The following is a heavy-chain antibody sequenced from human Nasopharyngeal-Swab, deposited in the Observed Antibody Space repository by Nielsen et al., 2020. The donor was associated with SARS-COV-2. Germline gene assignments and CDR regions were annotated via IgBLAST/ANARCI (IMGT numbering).Heavy chain of an antibody. J-gene: IGHJ4*02. CDR2: IKSKTDGRTT. V-gene: IGHV3-15*01. Sequence: GGSLSLSCAASGFTLSNACMSWVRPAPGQGLEWVGRIKSKTDGRTTDYAAPVKGRFTISRGDSKNTLYLQMNSLKTEDTAVYYCTTDFDYWGQGTLVTVSS. CDR3: TTDFDY. CDR1: GFTLSNAC.